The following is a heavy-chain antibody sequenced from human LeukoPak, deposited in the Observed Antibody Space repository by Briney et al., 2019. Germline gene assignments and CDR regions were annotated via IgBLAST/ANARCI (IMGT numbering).Heavy chain of an antibody. V-gene: IGHV1-46*01. CDR3: WRETAYGDYVSFDY. CDR2: IKPSAGST. J-gene: IGHJ4*02. Sequence: GASLKISSKASGYTFTSYYMHWVRHAPRQGLEWMGIIKPSAGSTRNAQKFQSRVTMTTDTTTSTVYMERRSPRSEETAVYYGWRETAYGDYVSFDYWGQGTLVTVCS. D-gene: IGHD4-17*01. CDR1: GYTFTSYY.